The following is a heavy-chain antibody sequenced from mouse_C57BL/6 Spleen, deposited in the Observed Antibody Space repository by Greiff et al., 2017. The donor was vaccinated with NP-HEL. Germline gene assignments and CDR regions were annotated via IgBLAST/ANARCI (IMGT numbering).Heavy chain of an antibody. CDR3: ARREGNDVDAMDY. CDR1: GYTFPSSG. D-gene: IGHD2-2*01. Sequence: VQLQQSGAELARPGASVKLSCKASGYTFPSSGISWVKQRTGQGLEWIGEIYPRSGNTYYNEKFKGKATLTADKSSSTAYMELRSLTAEDSAVYVCARREGNDVDAMDYWGQGTSVTVSS. V-gene: IGHV1-81*01. CDR2: IYPRSGNT. J-gene: IGHJ4*01.